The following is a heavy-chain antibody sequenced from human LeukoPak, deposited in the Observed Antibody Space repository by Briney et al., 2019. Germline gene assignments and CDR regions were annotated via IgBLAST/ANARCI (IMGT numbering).Heavy chain of an antibody. CDR2: IYYSGST. Sequence: SETLSLTCTVSGGSISSYYWSWIRQPPGKGLEWIGYIYYSGSTNYNPSLKSRVTISVDTSKNQFSLKLSSVTAADTAVYYCAREVKQWLVRDPDAFDIWGQGTMVTVSS. CDR3: AREVKQWLVRDPDAFDI. D-gene: IGHD6-19*01. J-gene: IGHJ3*02. CDR1: GGSISSYY. V-gene: IGHV4-59*01.